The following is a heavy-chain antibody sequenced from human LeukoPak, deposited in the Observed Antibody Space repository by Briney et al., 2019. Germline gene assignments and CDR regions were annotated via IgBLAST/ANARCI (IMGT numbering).Heavy chain of an antibody. CDR2: ISSYGGST. D-gene: IGHD3-10*01. V-gene: IGHV3-64D*06. Sequence: GGSLRLSCSASGFTFSRYAMRWVRQAPGKGLEYVSAISSYGGSTYYADSVKGRFTISRDNSTNTLHLQMSSLRVEDTAVYYCVKDSSSGSDFDYWGQGTLVTVSS. CDR3: VKDSSSGSDFDY. J-gene: IGHJ4*02. CDR1: GFTFSRYA.